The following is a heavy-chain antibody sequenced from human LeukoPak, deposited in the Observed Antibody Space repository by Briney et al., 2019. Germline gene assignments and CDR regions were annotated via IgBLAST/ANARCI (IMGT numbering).Heavy chain of an antibody. J-gene: IGHJ4*02. D-gene: IGHD6-19*01. V-gene: IGHV4-59*08. CDR1: GGSTSIYT. Sequence: SETLSLTGTVSGGSTSIYTGSWIRQPPGKGREGIVYIYYSGNTNYKPSLKSRVSISVDTSKNQFSLKLSSVTAADTAVYYCARRDSVAGTSYFDYWGQGTLVTVSS. CDR3: ARRDSVAGTSYFDY. CDR2: IYYSGNT.